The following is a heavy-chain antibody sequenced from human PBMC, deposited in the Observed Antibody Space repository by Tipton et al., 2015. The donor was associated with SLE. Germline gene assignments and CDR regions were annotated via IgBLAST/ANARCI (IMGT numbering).Heavy chain of an antibody. Sequence: TLSLTCAVYGGSFSGYYWTWIRQPPGKGLEWIGEINHSGSTNYNPSLKSRVTISVGTSKNQFSLKLSSVTAADTAVYYCAREGDYGDFSPHWGQGTLVTVSS. D-gene: IGHD4-17*01. CDR2: INHSGST. J-gene: IGHJ4*02. V-gene: IGHV4-34*01. CDR3: AREGDYGDFSPH. CDR1: GGSFSGYY.